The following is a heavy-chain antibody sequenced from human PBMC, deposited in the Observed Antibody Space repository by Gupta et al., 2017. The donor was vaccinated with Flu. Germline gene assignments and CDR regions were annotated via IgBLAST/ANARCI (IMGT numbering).Heavy chain of an antibody. D-gene: IGHD6-13*01. J-gene: IGHJ5*02. CDR2: IHQSGDS. V-gene: IGHV4-34*01. CDR3: ARVGLAAYGSNWFDP. Sequence: WSWIRQSPGKGREWIGEIHQSGDSNYNPSLKSRVTISLDTSKSQFSLSLTSVTAADTAVYYCARVGLAAYGSNWFDPWGQGTLVTVSS.